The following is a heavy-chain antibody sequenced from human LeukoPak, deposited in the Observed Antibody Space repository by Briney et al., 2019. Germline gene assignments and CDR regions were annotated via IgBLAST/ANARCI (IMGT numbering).Heavy chain of an antibody. D-gene: IGHD3-22*01. J-gene: IGHJ3*02. CDR2: INSSSSYI. Sequence: GGYLRLYCAASGFTFSSYSMNWVRQAPGKGLEWVSSINSSSSYIYYADSVKGRLTISSDNAKNSLYLQMNSLRAEDTAVYYCARIRQYDSSGYIAYDAFDIWRQGTMVTVSS. CDR3: ARIRQYDSSGYIAYDAFDI. CDR1: GFTFSSYS. V-gene: IGHV3-21*01.